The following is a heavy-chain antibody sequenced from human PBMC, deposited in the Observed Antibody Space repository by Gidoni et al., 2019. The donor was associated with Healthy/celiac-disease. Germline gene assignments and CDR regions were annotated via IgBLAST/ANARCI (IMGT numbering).Heavy chain of an antibody. CDR1: GFTFSGSA. Sequence: EVQLVESGGGLVQPGGSLKLSCAASGFTFSGSAMHWVRQASGKGLEWVGRIRSKANSYATAYAASVKGRFTISRDDSKNTAYLQMNSLKTEDTAVYYCTSRQVSTTSFHWGQGTLVTVSS. V-gene: IGHV3-73*02. J-gene: IGHJ4*02. CDR3: TSRQVSTTSFH. D-gene: IGHD3-22*01. CDR2: IRSKANSYAT.